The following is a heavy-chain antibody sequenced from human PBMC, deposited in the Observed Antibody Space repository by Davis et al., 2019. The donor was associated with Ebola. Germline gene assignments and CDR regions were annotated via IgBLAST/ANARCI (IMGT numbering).Heavy chain of an antibody. V-gene: IGHV5-10-1*01. CDR1: GYSFTSYW. Sequence: KVSCKGSGYSFTSYWISWVRQMPGKGLEWMGRIDPSDSYTNYSPSFQGHVTISADKSISTAYLQWSSLKASDTAMYYCARHPLVRLGVDHSIAAAGTSWFDPWGQGTLVTVSS. J-gene: IGHJ5*02. CDR3: ARHPLVRLGVDHSIAAAGTSWFDP. D-gene: IGHD6-13*01. CDR2: IDPSDSYT.